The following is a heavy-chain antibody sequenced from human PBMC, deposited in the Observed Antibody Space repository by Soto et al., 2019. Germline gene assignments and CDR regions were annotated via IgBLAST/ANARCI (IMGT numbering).Heavy chain of an antibody. CDR3: ARGGPALTTFYAFYI. CDR1: GDSMSSYY. D-gene: IGHD3-16*01. Sequence: QVQLQESGPGLVKPSETLSLTCTVSGDSMSSYYWSWIRQPPGKGLEWIGYIYYSGSTDYNPSLRSRVTISVDTSKSQFSLRLSSVTAADTAVYYCARGGPALTTFYAFYIWGQWTMVTVSS. J-gene: IGHJ3*02. V-gene: IGHV4-59*01. CDR2: IYYSGST.